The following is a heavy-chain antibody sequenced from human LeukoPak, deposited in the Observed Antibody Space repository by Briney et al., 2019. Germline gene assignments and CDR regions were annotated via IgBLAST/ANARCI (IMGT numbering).Heavy chain of an antibody. CDR1: GGSISSSSYY. CDR2: IYHSGST. V-gene: IGHV4-39*07. Sequence: SETLSLTCTVSGGSISSSSYYWGWIRQPPGKGLEWIGSIYHSGSTYFHPSLKSRVTISVDTSKNQFSLKLSSVTAADTAVYYCTRDQAAYYDRSGYHYSSTAAAFDIWGRGTVVTVSS. J-gene: IGHJ3*02. D-gene: IGHD3-22*01. CDR3: TRDQAAYYDRSGYHYSSTAAAFDI.